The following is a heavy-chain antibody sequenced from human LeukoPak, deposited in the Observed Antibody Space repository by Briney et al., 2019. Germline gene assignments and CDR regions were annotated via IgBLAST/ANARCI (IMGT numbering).Heavy chain of an antibody. CDR1: GFTFSSYA. CDR3: AREGVAFDY. CDR2: IYSGGST. J-gene: IGHJ4*02. D-gene: IGHD3-3*01. Sequence: GGSLRLSCAASGFTFSSYAMSWVRQAPGKGLEWVSVIYSGGSTYYADSVKGRFTISRDNSKNTLYLQMNSLRAEDTAVYYCAREGVAFDYWGQGTLVTVSS. V-gene: IGHV3-66*01.